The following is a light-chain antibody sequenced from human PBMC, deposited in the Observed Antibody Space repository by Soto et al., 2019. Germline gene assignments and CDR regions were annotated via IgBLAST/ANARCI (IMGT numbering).Light chain of an antibody. CDR2: DVS. CDR1: SSDVGAYNF. Sequence: SVLTQPPSVSGSPGQSVTLSCTGTSSDVGAYNFVSWYQQYPGKAPKLIIFDVSARPSGVPDRFSGSKSGNTASLTISGLQADDEADYYCCSYAGTYSPVLGGGTKVTVL. V-gene: IGLV2-11*01. J-gene: IGLJ2*01. CDR3: CSYAGTYSPV.